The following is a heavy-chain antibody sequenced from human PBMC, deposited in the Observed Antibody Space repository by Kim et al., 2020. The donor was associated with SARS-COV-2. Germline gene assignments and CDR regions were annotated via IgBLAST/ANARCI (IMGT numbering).Heavy chain of an antibody. V-gene: IGHV3-21*04. CDR2: ISSSSSYI. D-gene: IGHD2-21*02. J-gene: IGHJ4*02. CDR1: GFTFSSYS. Sequence: GGSLRLSCAASGFTFSSYSMNWVRQAPGKGLEWVSSISSSSSYIYYADSVKGRFTISRDNAKNSLYLQMNSLRVEDTAVYYCARASCGGDCYELDYWGQGTLVTVSS. CDR3: ARASCGGDCYELDY.